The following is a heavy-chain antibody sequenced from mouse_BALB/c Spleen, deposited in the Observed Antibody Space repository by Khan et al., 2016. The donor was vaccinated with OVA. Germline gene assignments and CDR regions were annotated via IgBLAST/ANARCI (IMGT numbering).Heavy chain of an antibody. CDR2: ISSGGDYT. J-gene: IGHJ3*01. D-gene: IGHD4-1*01. CDR1: GFTFSSYS. CDR3: ARHVTGAFAY. Sequence: EVQVVESGGDLVKPGGSLKLSCAASGFTFSSYSMSWVRQTPDKRLEWVATISSGGDYTYYPDNVKGRFTISRDNAKNTLYLQMSSLKSEDTAMYYCARHVTGAFAYWGQGTLVTVSA. V-gene: IGHV5-6*01.